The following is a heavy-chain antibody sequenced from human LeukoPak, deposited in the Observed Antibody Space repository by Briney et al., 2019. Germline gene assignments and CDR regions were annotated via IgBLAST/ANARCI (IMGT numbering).Heavy chain of an antibody. CDR3: AKFIGVRYSYGYGY. J-gene: IGHJ4*02. CDR1: GFTFSSYG. V-gene: IGHV3-30*18. D-gene: IGHD5-18*01. Sequence: GRSLRLSCAASGFTFSSYGMHWVRQAPGKGLEWVAVISYDGSNKYYADSVKGRFTISRDNSKNTLYLQMNSLRAEDTAVYYCAKFIGVRYSYGYGYWGQGTLVTVSS. CDR2: ISYDGSNK.